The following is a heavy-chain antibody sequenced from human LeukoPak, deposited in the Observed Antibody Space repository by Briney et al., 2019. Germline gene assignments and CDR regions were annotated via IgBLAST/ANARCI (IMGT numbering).Heavy chain of an antibody. Sequence: SETLSLTCTVSGASITSADYYWGWFRQPPGKGLEWIGSVLFTGDTYYTPSFKSRVTISVHTSNKEFSLKLRSVTAADTAVYYCARAVAGYFDYWGQGTLVTVSS. D-gene: IGHD6-13*01. CDR3: ARAVAGYFDY. CDR1: GASITSADYY. V-gene: IGHV4-39*01. CDR2: VLFTGDT. J-gene: IGHJ4*02.